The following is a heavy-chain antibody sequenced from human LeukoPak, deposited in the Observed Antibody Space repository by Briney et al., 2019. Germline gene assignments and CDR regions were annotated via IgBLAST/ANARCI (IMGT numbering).Heavy chain of an antibody. CDR2: IRYDGSRK. CDR3: AKDYGDFGDSYSYLDH. CDR1: GFSFSSFG. D-gene: IGHD4-17*01. J-gene: IGHJ4*02. V-gene: IGHV3-30*02. Sequence: PGGSLRLSCAASGFSFSSFGMHWVRQAPGKGLEWVTSIRYDGSRKHYTDSVKGRFTISRDNSKNTLYLQMNSLRDEDTAVYYCAKDYGDFGDSYSYLDHWGQGTLVTVSS.